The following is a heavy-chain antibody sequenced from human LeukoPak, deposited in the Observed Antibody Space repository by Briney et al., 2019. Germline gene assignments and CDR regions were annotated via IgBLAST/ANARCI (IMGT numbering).Heavy chain of an antibody. V-gene: IGHV3-23*01. CDR1: GFTFSSYA. CDR3: AKRGDYFSSGSYYPFDY. Sequence: GGSLRLSCAASGFTFSSYAMSWVRQAPGKGLEWVSTMLGSGATTYYAGSMRGRFTISRDNSKNTLYLQMNSLRAEDTAVYYCAKRGDYFSSGSYYPFDYWGQGTLVTVSS. CDR2: MLGSGATT. J-gene: IGHJ4*02. D-gene: IGHD3-10*01.